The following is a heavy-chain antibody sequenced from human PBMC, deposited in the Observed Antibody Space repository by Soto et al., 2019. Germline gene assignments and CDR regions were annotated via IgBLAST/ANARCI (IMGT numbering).Heavy chain of an antibody. CDR1: VNNSSNLG. CDR3: ARDLVPGYTGFSDY. Sequence: ASVRVSCLTSVNNSSNLGIHWVRPAPGQGLEWMGWISAYNGNTNFAQKLQGRVSLTTDTSSTTAYMELRSLTSDDTAVYYCARDLVPGYTGFSDYWGQGTLVTVSS. V-gene: IGHV1-18*01. D-gene: IGHD5-12*01. CDR2: ISAYNGNT. J-gene: IGHJ4*02.